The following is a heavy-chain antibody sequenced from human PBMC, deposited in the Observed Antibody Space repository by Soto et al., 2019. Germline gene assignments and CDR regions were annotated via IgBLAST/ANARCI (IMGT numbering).Heavy chain of an antibody. J-gene: IGHJ4*02. V-gene: IGHV4-59*01. CDR1: GGSISSYY. CDR2: IYYSGST. Sequence: SETLSLTCTVSGGSISSYYWSWIRQPPGKGLEWIGYIYYSGSTNYNPSLKSRVTISVDTSKNQFSLKLSSVTAADTAVYYCARGTTLDYFDYWGQGTLVTVSS. D-gene: IGHD1-26*01. CDR3: ARGTTLDYFDY.